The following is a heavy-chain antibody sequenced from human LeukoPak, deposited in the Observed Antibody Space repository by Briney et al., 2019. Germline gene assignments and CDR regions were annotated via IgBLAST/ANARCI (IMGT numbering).Heavy chain of an antibody. CDR1: GGSLISTDHH. CDR3: ASDWAPGQGRMFDH. J-gene: IGHJ4*02. D-gene: IGHD3-16*01. Sequence: PSETLSLTCVVSGGSLISTDHHWGWIRQTPGKGLEWIGSMSHSGTTYYNPSLMSRVTMSVDTSKNYFPLQLSSVTAADTAVYFCASDWAPGQGRMFDHWGQGTLVTVSS. V-gene: IGHV4-39*06. CDR2: MSHSGTT.